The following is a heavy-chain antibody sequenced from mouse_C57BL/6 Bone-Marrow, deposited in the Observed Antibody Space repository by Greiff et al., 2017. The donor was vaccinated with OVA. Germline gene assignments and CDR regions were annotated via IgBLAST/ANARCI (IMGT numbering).Heavy chain of an antibody. V-gene: IGHV2-6*01. CDR1: GFSLTSYG. CDR2: IWGVGST. D-gene: IGHD1-1*01. J-gene: IGHJ4*01. Sequence: VQVVESGPGLVAPSQSLSITCTVSGFSLTSYGVDWVRQSPGKGLEWLGVIWGVGSTNYNSALKSRLSISKDNSKSQVFLKMNSLQTDDTAMYYCASLLLRGVVGASYAMDYWGQGTSVTVSS. CDR3: ASLLLRGVVGASYAMDY.